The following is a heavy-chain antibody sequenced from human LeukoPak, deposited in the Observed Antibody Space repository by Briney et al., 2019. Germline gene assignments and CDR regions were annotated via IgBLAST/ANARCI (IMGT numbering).Heavy chain of an antibody. D-gene: IGHD3-10*01. Sequence: PGRSLRLSCAASGFTFSNYEMNWVRQAPRKGLEWVSGISGSGGSTYYADSVKGRFTISRDNSKNTLYLQMNSLRAEDTAVYYCARDSRGSGSYYSVVYWGQGTLVTVSS. J-gene: IGHJ4*02. CDR1: GFTFSNYE. CDR2: ISGSGGST. V-gene: IGHV3-23*01. CDR3: ARDSRGSGSYYSVVY.